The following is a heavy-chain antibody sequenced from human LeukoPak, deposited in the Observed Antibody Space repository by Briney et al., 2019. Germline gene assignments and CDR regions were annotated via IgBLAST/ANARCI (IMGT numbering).Heavy chain of an antibody. CDR3: ARVGDEDHYYYYMDV. Sequence: GGSLRLSCAASGFTFSRYWMSWVRQAPGKGLEWVGNIKKDGSEKYYVDSVKGRFTISRDNAKNSLYLQMASLTAEDTAVYYCARVGDEDHYYYYMDVWGKGTTVTVSS. D-gene: IGHD3-16*01. CDR1: GFTFSRYW. V-gene: IGHV3-7*01. J-gene: IGHJ6*03. CDR2: IKKDGSEK.